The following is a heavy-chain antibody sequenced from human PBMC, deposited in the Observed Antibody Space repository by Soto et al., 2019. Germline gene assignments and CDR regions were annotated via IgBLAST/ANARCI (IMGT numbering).Heavy chain of an antibody. CDR1: GFTFSAVY. D-gene: IGHD3-10*01. CDR3: ARDRGAVTRQYFDY. J-gene: IGHJ4*02. CDR2: ISSSGTSA. V-gene: IGHV3-11*05. Sequence: GGSLRLSCAASGFTFSAVYMSWIRQAPNKGLEYISYISSSGTSANYADSVKGRFTISRDNAKNSLYLQMNSLRAEDTAVYYCARDRGAVTRQYFDYWGQGALVTVSS.